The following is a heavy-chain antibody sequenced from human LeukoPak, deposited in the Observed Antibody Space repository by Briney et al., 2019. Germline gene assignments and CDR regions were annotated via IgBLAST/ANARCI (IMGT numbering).Heavy chain of an antibody. D-gene: IGHD1-7*01. J-gene: IGHJ6*02. CDR3: ARDFAGTTSRYNCYAMDV. Sequence: ASVKVSCKASGYSFTDHSMHWVRQAPGQGLEWMGWINPNSGGTNYAQKFQGRVTMTRDPSISTAYMELSRLRPDDTAVYYCARDFAGTTSRYNCYAMDVWGQGTTVTVSS. CDR1: GYSFTDHS. V-gene: IGHV1-2*02. CDR2: INPNSGGT.